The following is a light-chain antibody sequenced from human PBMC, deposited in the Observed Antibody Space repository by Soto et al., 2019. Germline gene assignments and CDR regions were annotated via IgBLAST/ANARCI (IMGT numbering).Light chain of an antibody. Sequence: QSVLTQPPSVSAAPGQKVTISCSGSISNIGSNDVSWYQQLPGTAPKVLIDDNDKRPSGIPDRFSGSKSGTSATLGITGLQTGDEADYYCGTWDSSLSVGVFGGGTKLTVL. V-gene: IGLV1-51*01. CDR3: GTWDSSLSVGV. J-gene: IGLJ3*02. CDR1: ISNIGSND. CDR2: DND.